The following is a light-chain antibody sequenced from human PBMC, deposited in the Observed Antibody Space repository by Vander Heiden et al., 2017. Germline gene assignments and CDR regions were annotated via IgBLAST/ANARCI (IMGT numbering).Light chain of an antibody. CDR2: DDS. Sequence: SDVLTQPRAVSVAPGQTTRITGGGNNVGSNSVHWYQQKPGQAPVLVVYDDSDRPSGIPERFSGSNSGNTATLTISRVEAGDEADYYCQAWDSSSDHLVFGGGTKITVL. J-gene: IGLJ2*01. V-gene: IGLV3-21*02. CDR3: QAWDSSSDHLV. CDR1: NVGSNS.